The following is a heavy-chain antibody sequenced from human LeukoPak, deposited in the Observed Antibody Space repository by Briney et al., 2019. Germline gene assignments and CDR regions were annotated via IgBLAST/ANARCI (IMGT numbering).Heavy chain of an antibody. CDR3: AKFEGATIPGWFNDY. V-gene: IGHV3-21*01. CDR2: ISSSSSYI. Sequence: PGGSLRLSCAASGFTFSSYSMNWVRQAPGKGLEWVSSISSSSSYIYYADSVKGRFTISRDNAKNSLYLQMNSLRAEDTAVYFCAKFEGATIPGWFNDYWGQGILVTVSS. D-gene: IGHD6-19*01. CDR1: GFTFSSYS. J-gene: IGHJ4*02.